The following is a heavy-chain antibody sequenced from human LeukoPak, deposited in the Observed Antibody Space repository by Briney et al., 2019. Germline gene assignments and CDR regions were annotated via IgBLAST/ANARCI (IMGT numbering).Heavy chain of an antibody. V-gene: IGHV3-20*04. D-gene: IGHD4/OR15-4a*01. CDR1: GFTFSSYE. Sequence: PGGSLRLSCAASGFTFSSYEMNWVRQAPGKGLEWVSGINWNGGSTGYADSVKGRFTISRDNAKNSLYLQMNSLRAEDTALYYCARGEGALDYWGQGTLVTVSS. J-gene: IGHJ4*02. CDR3: ARGEGALDY. CDR2: INWNGGST.